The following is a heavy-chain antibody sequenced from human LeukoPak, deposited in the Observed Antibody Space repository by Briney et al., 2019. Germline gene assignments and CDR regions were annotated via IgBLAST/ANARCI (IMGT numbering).Heavy chain of an antibody. CDR1: GGSISSGSYY. CDR2: IYTSGST. CDR3: ARVPKAYVQRAFDI. D-gene: IGHD3-10*02. Sequence: SQTLSLTCTVSGGSISSGSYYWSWIRQPAGKGLEWIGRIYTSGSTNYNPSLKSRVTISVDTSKNQFSLKLSSVTAADTAVYYCARVPKAYVQRAFDIWGQGTMVTVSS. V-gene: IGHV4-61*02. J-gene: IGHJ3*02.